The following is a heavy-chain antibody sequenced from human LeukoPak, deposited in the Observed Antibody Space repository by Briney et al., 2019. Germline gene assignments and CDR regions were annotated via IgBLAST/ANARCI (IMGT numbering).Heavy chain of an antibody. CDR2: INPNTGDT. CDR3: ARGPLLWFGELLSMSDFDY. J-gene: IGHJ4*02. Sequence: ASVKVSCKASGYTFTGYHMHWVRQAPGQGLEWMGWINPNTGDTNYAQKFQGRVTMTRDTSISAAYIELSRLRSDDTAVYYCARGPLLWFGELLSMSDFDYWGQGTLVTVSS. CDR1: GYTFTGYH. D-gene: IGHD3-10*01. V-gene: IGHV1-2*02.